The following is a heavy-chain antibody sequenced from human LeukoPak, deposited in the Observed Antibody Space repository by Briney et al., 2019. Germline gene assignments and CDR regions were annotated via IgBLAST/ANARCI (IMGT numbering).Heavy chain of an antibody. J-gene: IGHJ4*02. V-gene: IGHV4-34*01. Sequence: KSSETLSLTRAVSGASFSDSYWSWIRQSPEKGLEWIGEINNSASTSYNPSLNSRVIMSVDRSKKQFSLRLTSVTAADTAVYYCARGRYGPRLGNWGQGTLVTVSS. CDR3: ARGRYGPRLGN. CDR2: INNSAST. CDR1: GASFSDSY. D-gene: IGHD3-16*01.